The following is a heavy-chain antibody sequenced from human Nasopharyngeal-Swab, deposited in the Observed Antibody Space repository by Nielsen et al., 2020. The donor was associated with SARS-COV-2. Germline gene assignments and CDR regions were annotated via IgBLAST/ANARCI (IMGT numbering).Heavy chain of an antibody. Sequence: ESLKISCAASGFTFRDSPIHWVRQASGKGLEWVGRIRSQASYYATVYTGSVRGRFTISRDDSKSTASLQMNGLRTEDTAMYYCTTWDTTTQTDYWGQGALVTVSS. J-gene: IGHJ4*02. CDR3: TTWDTTTQTDY. CDR2: IRSQASYYAT. D-gene: IGHD5-18*01. V-gene: IGHV3-73*01. CDR1: GFTFRDSP.